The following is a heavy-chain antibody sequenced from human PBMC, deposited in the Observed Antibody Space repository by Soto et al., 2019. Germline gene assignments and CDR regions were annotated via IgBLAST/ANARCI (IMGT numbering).Heavy chain of an antibody. J-gene: IGHJ5*02. V-gene: IGHV1-8*01. Sequence: QVQLVQSGAEVKKPGASVKVSCKASGYTFTSYDINWVRQATGQGLEWMGWMNPNSGNTGYAQKFQGRVTMTRNTSISTSYTELSSLRSEDTAVYYCARVAYYGSGSYLNWFDPWGQGTLVTVSS. CDR1: GYTFTSYD. D-gene: IGHD3-10*01. CDR3: ARVAYYGSGSYLNWFDP. CDR2: MNPNSGNT.